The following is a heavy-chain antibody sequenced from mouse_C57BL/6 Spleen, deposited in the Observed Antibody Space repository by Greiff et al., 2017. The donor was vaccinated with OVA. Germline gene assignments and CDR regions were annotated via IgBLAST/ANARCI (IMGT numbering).Heavy chain of an antibody. CDR2: INPNNGGT. D-gene: IGHD1-1*01. Sequence: EVKLQESGPELVKPGASVKMSCKASGYTFTDYNMHWVKQSHGKSLEWIGYINPNNGGTSYNQKFKGKATLTVNKSSSTAYMELRSLTSEDSAVYYCARGGYYYGSSYAMDYWGQGTSVTVSS. J-gene: IGHJ4*01. CDR1: GYTFTDYN. CDR3: ARGGYYYGSSYAMDY. V-gene: IGHV1-22*01.